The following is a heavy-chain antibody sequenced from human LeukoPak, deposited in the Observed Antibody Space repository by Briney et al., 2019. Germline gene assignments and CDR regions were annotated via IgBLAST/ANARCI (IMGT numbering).Heavy chain of an antibody. V-gene: IGHV3-53*01. CDR3: ARSLGDAFDI. CDR1: GFTFSNYV. Sequence: GESLRLSCAASGFTFSNYVMSWVRQAPGKGLEWVSVIYSGGSTYYADSVKGRFTISRDNSKNTLYLQMNSLRAEDTAVYYCARSLGDAFDIWGQGTMVTVSS. J-gene: IGHJ3*02. D-gene: IGHD7-27*01. CDR2: IYSGGST.